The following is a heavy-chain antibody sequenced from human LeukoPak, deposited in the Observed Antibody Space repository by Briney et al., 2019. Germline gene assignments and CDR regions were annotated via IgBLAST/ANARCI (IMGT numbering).Heavy chain of an antibody. J-gene: IGHJ4*02. CDR1: GYTFTSYD. CDR3: VSEMVRGVIWYFDY. V-gene: IGHV1-8*03. CDR2: MNPNSGNT. Sequence: ASVKVSCKASGYTFTSYDINWVRQATGQGLEWMGWMNPNSGNTGYAQKFQGRVTITRNTSISTAYMELSSLRSEDTAVYYCVSEMVRGVIWYFDYWGQGTLVTVSS. D-gene: IGHD3-10*01.